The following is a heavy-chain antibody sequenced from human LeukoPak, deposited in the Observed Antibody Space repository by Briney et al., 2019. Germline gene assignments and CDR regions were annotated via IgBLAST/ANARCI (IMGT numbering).Heavy chain of an antibody. CDR1: GGTFSSYA. J-gene: IGHJ4*02. CDR2: IIPIFGTA. CDR3: ARPYVWGSYRYSLDY. V-gene: IGHV1-69*13. Sequence: ASVKVSCKASGGTFSSYAISRVRQAPGQGLEWMGGIIPIFGTANYAQKFQGRVTITADESTSTAYMELSSLRSEDTAVYYCARPYVWGSYRYSLDYWGQGTLVTVSS. D-gene: IGHD3-16*02.